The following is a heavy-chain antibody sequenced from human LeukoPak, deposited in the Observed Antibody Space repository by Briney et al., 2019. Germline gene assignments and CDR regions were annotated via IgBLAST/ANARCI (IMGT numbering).Heavy chain of an antibody. Sequence: PGGSLRLSCAAPGFTFRDHYLDWVRQAPGKGLEWVGRTRNKANSYTTEYAASVKGRFTISRDDSKNSLYLQMNSLKTEDTAVYYCARAVGRGGGFDYWGQGTLVTVSS. J-gene: IGHJ4*02. V-gene: IGHV3-72*01. CDR1: GFTFRDHY. CDR2: TRNKANSYTT. CDR3: ARAVGRGGGFDY. D-gene: IGHD3-10*01.